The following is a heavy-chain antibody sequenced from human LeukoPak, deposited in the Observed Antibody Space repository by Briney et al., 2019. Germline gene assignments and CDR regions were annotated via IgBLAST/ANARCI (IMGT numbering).Heavy chain of an antibody. CDR2: IYYSGST. Sequence: NPSETLSLTCTVSGGSISSYYWSWIRQPPGKGLEWIGYIYYSGSTNYNPSLKSRVTISVDTSKNQFSLKLSSVTAADTAVYYCARAGRWFDPWGQRTLVTVSS. V-gene: IGHV4-59*01. CDR1: GGSISSYY. J-gene: IGHJ5*02. CDR3: ARAGRWFDP. D-gene: IGHD1-14*01.